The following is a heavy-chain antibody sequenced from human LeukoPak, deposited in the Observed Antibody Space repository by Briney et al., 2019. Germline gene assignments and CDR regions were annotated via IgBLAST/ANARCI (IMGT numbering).Heavy chain of an antibody. D-gene: IGHD4-17*01. CDR2: ISGSSSTI. Sequence: PGGSLRLSCAASGFTFSTYSMNWVRQAPGKGLEWVSYISGSSSTIYYADSVKGRFTISRDNAKNSLYLQMNSLRVEDTAVYYCASLRATVTSPDYWGQGTLVTVSS. V-gene: IGHV3-48*01. J-gene: IGHJ4*02. CDR3: ASLRATVTSPDY. CDR1: GFTFSTYS.